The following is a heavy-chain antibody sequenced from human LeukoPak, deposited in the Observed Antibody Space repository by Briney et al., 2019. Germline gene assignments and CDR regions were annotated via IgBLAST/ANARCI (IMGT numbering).Heavy chain of an antibody. CDR2: TYYRSKWYN. D-gene: IGHD3-3*01. Sequence: SQTLSLTCAISGDSVSSNSAAWNWIRQSPSRGLEWLGRTYYRSKWYNDYAVSVKSRITINPDTSKNQFSLQLNSVTPEDTAVYYCAREEGITIFGVVVYYFDYWGQGTLVTVSS. CDR1: GDSVSSNSAA. CDR3: AREEGITIFGVVVYYFDY. V-gene: IGHV6-1*01. J-gene: IGHJ4*02.